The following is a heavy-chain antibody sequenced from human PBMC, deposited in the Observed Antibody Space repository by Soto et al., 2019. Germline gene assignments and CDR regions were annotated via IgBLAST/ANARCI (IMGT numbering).Heavy chain of an antibody. D-gene: IGHD3-10*02. CDR3: ARGIVRGGFDI. Sequence: QVQLQEAGLGLVRPSQTLSLTCTVAGGSMSENDYYWSWLRQSPGQGLQWIGYIYDTWTTSYSPALKSRGTMSADTSRNQFSLKLTSVTAADTALYFCARGIVRGGFDIWGQGTLVTVSS. CDR1: GGSMSENDYY. V-gene: IGHV4-30-4*01. CDR2: IYDTWTT. J-gene: IGHJ3*02.